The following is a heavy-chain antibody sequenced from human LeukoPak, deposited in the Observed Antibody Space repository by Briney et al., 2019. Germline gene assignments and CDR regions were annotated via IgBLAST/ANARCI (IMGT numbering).Heavy chain of an antibody. CDR2: VHYTGNT. Sequence: SETLSLTCIVPGFSITDRAYHWGYIRQPPGKGLEWIGSVHYTGNTNYNPSLKSRVTISLDTSKSQFSLRLTSVTAADTAVYYCARVRQLIEAGTFDVWGQGTVVTVSS. CDR1: GFSITDRAYH. CDR3: ARVRQLIEAGTFDV. J-gene: IGHJ3*01. V-gene: IGHV4-39*07. D-gene: IGHD6-19*01.